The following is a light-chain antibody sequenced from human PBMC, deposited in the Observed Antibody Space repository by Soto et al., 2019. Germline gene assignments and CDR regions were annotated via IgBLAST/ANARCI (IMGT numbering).Light chain of an antibody. V-gene: IGLV2-8*01. CDR3: CSHAGSKNYYL. CDR1: SSDVGGYNY. Sequence: QSALTQPASVSGSPGQSITISCTGTSSDVGGYNYVSWYQHHPGKAPKLMIYEVSNRPSGVPDRFSGSKSGNTASLTVSGLQADDEADYYCCSHAGSKNYYLFGPGTKLTVL. J-gene: IGLJ1*01. CDR2: EVS.